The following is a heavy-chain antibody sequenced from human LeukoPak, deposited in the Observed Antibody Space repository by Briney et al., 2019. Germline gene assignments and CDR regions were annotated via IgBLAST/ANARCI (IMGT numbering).Heavy chain of an antibody. D-gene: IGHD6-13*01. CDR2: IKQDGSEK. CDR3: AREHVIAAAGLDY. J-gene: IGHJ4*02. Sequence: GGSLRLSCAASGFTFSSYGMHWVRQAPGKGLEWVANIKQDGSEKYYVDSVKGRFTISRDNAKNSLYLQMNNLRAEDTAVYYCAREHVIAAAGLDYWGQGALVTVSS. CDR1: GFTFSSYG. V-gene: IGHV3-7*01.